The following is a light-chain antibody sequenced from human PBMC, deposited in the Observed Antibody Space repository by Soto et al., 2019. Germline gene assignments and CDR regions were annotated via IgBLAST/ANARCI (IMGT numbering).Light chain of an antibody. CDR1: QDIYKY. V-gene: IGKV1-33*01. Sequence: DIQMTQSPSSLSAAVGDRVTFTCQARQDIYKYLNWYQQKPGKAPKLLIYDASNLESGVPSRFSDSGSCTDFSLTVDSLQTEDTATYYCQHYDHPPYTFRQGTKLEIK. CDR2: DAS. CDR3: QHYDHPPYT. J-gene: IGKJ2*01.